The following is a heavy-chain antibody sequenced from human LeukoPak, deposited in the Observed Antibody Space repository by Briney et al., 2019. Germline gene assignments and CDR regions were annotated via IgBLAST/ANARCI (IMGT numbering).Heavy chain of an antibody. CDR2: IWYDGSNK. V-gene: IGHV3-33*01. J-gene: IGHJ4*02. D-gene: IGHD3-22*01. CDR3: ARDYYYDSSGYWDYYFDY. CDR1: GFTFSRFG. Sequence: GGSLRLSCAASGFTFSRFGMHWVRQAPGKGLEWVAVIWYDGSNKYYADSVKGRFTISRDNSKNTLYLEMNSLRVEDTAVYYCARDYYYDSSGYWDYYFDYWGQGTLVSVSS.